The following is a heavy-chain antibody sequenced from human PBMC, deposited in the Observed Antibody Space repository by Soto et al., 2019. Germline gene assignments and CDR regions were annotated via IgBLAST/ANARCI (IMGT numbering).Heavy chain of an antibody. J-gene: IGHJ4*02. CDR3: ARDDRISSSLYVGY. D-gene: IGHD6-13*01. Sequence: QVQLQQWGAGLLKPSETLSLTCAVYGGSFSGYYWSWIRQPPGKGLEWIGEINHSGSTNYNPSLKSRVTISVDPSKSQFSLKLSSVTAADTAVYYCARDDRISSSLYVGYWGQGTLVTVSS. CDR2: INHSGST. CDR1: GGSFSGYY. V-gene: IGHV4-34*01.